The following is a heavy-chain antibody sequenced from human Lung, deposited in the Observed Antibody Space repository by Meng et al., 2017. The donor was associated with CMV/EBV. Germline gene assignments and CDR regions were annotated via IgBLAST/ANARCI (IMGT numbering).Heavy chain of an antibody. D-gene: IGHD1-14*01. Sequence: SXTXSLXCTVSGAYITANYWSWSRRPPGKGLEYNGSISYSGYIDYNPSLKGRVAISRDTSNNQFALKRAYVTAADTAMYYVAGPEDMGSSPHDVFDIWGQGTXVTVSS. CDR3: AGPEDMGSSPHDVFDI. CDR1: GAYITANY. J-gene: IGHJ3*02. V-gene: IGHV4-59*01. CDR2: ISYSGYI.